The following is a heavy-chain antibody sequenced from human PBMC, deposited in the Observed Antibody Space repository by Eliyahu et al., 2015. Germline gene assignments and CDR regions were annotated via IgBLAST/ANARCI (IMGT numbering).Heavy chain of an antibody. Sequence: QVQLQESGPGLVKPSQTLSLXXXVSGCSXSRGDYYXSWIRQPPGKGLEWIGYIYYSGSTYYNPSLKSRVTISVDTSKNQFSLKLSSVTAADTAVYYCARARVAATLGHFDYWGQGTLVTVSS. V-gene: IGHV4-30-4*01. J-gene: IGHJ4*02. CDR3: ARARVAATLGHFDY. CDR1: GCSXSRGDYY. CDR2: IYYSGST. D-gene: IGHD2-15*01.